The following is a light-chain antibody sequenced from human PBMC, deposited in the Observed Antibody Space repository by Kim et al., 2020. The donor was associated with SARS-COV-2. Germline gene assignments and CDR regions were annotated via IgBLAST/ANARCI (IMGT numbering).Light chain of an antibody. CDR1: SSDVGGYNY. Sequence: GQSVTISFTRTSSDVGGYNYVSWYQQHPGKAPKLMIYEVSKRPSGVPDRFSGSKSGNTASLTVSGLQAEDEADYYCSSYAGSNNLVFGGGTQLTVL. CDR3: SSYAGSNNLV. V-gene: IGLV2-8*01. CDR2: EVS. J-gene: IGLJ2*01.